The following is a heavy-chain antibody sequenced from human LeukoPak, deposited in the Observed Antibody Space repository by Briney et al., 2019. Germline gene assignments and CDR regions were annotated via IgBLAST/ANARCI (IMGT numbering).Heavy chain of an antibody. CDR2: IYSGGST. Sequence: GGSLRLSCAASGFTFSGYSMNWVRQAPGKGLEWVSVIYSGGSTYYADSVKGRFTISRDNSKNTLYLQMNSLRAEDTAVYYCARRSIAAFDAFDIWGPGTMVTVSS. D-gene: IGHD6-6*01. V-gene: IGHV3-66*04. J-gene: IGHJ3*02. CDR1: GFTFSGYS. CDR3: ARRSIAAFDAFDI.